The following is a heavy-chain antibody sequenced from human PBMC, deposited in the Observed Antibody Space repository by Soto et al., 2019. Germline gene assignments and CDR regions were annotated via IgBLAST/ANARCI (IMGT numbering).Heavy chain of an antibody. D-gene: IGHD4-17*01. Sequence: GASVKLSCKASGGTFSSYTISWVRQAPGQGLEWMGRIIPILGIANYAQKFQGRVTITADKSTSTAYMELSSLRSEDTAVYYCARVGYGGNQGRGYYYYGMDVWGQGTTVTVSS. CDR2: IIPILGIA. CDR3: ARVGYGGNQGRGYYYYGMDV. J-gene: IGHJ6*02. CDR1: GGTFSSYT. V-gene: IGHV1-69*02.